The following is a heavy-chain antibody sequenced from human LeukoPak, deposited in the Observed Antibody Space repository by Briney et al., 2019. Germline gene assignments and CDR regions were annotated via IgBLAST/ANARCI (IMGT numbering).Heavy chain of an antibody. CDR1: GFTFSSYG. CDR3: AKDLRVVPAANDDVY. Sequence: GGSLRLSCAASGFTFSSYGMHWVRQAPGKGLEWVAFIRYDGSNKYYADSVKGRFTISRDNSKNTLYLQMNSLRAEDTAVYYCAKDLRVVPAANDDVYWGQGTLVTVSS. CDR2: IRYDGSNK. D-gene: IGHD2-2*01. J-gene: IGHJ4*02. V-gene: IGHV3-30*02.